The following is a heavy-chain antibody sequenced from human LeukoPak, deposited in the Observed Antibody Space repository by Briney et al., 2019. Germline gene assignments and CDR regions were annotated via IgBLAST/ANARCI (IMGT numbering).Heavy chain of an antibody. J-gene: IGHJ5*02. CDR1: GYTFTGYY. CDR2: INPNSGGT. CDR3: ARVPNSSSWTGDLNWFDP. Sequence: GASVKVSCKASGYTFTGYYMHWVRQAPGQGLKWMGWINPNSGGTNYAQKFQGRVTMTRDTSISTAYMELSKLRSDDTAVYYCARVPNSSSWTGDLNWFDPWGQGTLVTVSS. D-gene: IGHD6-13*01. V-gene: IGHV1-2*02.